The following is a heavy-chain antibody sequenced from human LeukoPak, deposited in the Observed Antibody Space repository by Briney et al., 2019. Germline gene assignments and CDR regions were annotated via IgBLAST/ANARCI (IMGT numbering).Heavy chain of an antibody. J-gene: IGHJ6*03. CDR3: AKGAYCSGGSCGVYYYYYMDV. V-gene: IGHV3-23*01. Sequence: PGGSLRLSCAASGFTFSTYAMSWVRQAPGKGLEWVSAISGSGGSTYYADSVKGRFTISRDNSKNTLYLQMNSLRAEDTAVYYCAKGAYCSGGSCGVYYYYYMDVWGKGTTVTVSS. D-gene: IGHD2-15*01. CDR1: GFTFSTYA. CDR2: ISGSGGST.